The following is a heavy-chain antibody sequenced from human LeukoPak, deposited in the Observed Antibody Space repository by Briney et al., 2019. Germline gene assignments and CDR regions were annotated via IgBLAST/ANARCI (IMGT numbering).Heavy chain of an antibody. J-gene: IGHJ4*02. CDR1: GGAIRSHY. Sequence: SETLSLTCTVSGGAIRSHYWNWIRQPAGKGLEWIGRIYSSGYTNDSPFLKSRITMSVDMSKNQFSLRLNSVTAADTAVYYCARGEHSVDSWGQGMLVTVSS. D-gene: IGHD1/OR15-1a*01. CDR3: ARGEHSVDS. CDR2: IYSSGYT. V-gene: IGHV4-4*07.